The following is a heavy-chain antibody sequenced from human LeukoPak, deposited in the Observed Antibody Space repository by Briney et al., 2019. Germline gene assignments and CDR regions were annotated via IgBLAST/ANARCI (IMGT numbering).Heavy chain of an antibody. CDR2: ISRSGDTL. CDR3: ARGGWEGFHFDY. V-gene: IGHV3-11*04. CDR1: GFTLRDYY. Sequence: PGGSLRLSCAASGFTLRDYYMTWIRQAPGKGLEWISYISRSGDTLYYADSVKGRFTISRDNSKNTLYLQMNSLRAEDTAVYYCARGGWEGFHFDYWGQGTLVTVSS. D-gene: IGHD6-19*01. J-gene: IGHJ4*02.